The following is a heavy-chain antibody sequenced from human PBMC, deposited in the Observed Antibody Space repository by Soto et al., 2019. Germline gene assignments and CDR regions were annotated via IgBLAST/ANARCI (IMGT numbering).Heavy chain of an antibody. V-gene: IGHV3-30-3*01. J-gene: IGHJ4*02. CDR1: GFTFSSYA. D-gene: IGHD2-2*01. CDR3: GRWSSTSCHLGSDY. CDR2: ISYDGNNK. Sequence: QVQLVESGGGVVQPGRSLRLSCAASGFTFSSYAMNWVRQAPGKGLEWVALISYDGNNKYYADSVKGRFTISRDSSKNTLYLEMDSLGAGDTAVYYWGRWSSTSCHLGSDYWGQGTLVTVSS.